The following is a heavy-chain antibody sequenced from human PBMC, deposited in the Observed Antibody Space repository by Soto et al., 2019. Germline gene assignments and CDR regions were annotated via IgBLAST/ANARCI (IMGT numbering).Heavy chain of an antibody. J-gene: IGHJ6*02. D-gene: IGHD4-17*01. V-gene: IGHV1-69*01. CDR2: VIPIFGTT. CDR3: ARAKFGDSLLGCSDV. Sequence: QVQLVQSGAEMKKPGSSVRVSCKASGGAFSSSGISWVRQAPGQGLEWMAGVIPIFGTTKNAPKFQGRVTVSADESTSTAYMELNSLRSEDTAVYYCARAKFGDSLLGCSDVWGQGTTVTVSS. CDR1: GGAFSSSG.